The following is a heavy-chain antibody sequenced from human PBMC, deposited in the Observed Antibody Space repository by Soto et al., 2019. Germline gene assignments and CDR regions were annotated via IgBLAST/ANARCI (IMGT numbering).Heavy chain of an antibody. D-gene: IGHD3-16*01. CDR1: GFTFNGAW. CDR2: VKSKVDGGSI. J-gene: IGHJ4*02. Sequence: VQLAESGGGLVEPGGSLRLSCTASGFTFNGAWMNWVRQAPGKGLEWVGRVKSKVDGGSIDYAAPVRGRFTISRDDSRSTVDLQMNSLSAEDSAMYYCSADLPDWGAYAFDYWGQGALVTVSS. CDR3: SADLPDWGAYAFDY. V-gene: IGHV3-15*07.